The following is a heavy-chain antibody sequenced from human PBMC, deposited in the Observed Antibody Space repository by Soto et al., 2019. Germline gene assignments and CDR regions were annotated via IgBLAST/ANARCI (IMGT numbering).Heavy chain of an antibody. CDR2: ISGSGGST. J-gene: IGHJ5*02. CDR1: GFTFSSYA. CDR3: AKEPGIAAAGTKVWFDP. D-gene: IGHD6-13*01. Sequence: EVQLLESGGGLVQPGGSLRLSCAASGFTFSSYAMSWVRQAPGKGLEWVSAISGSGGSTYYADSVKGRFTISRDNSKNTRYLQMNSRRAEDTAVYYCAKEPGIAAAGTKVWFDPWGQGTLVTVSS. V-gene: IGHV3-23*01.